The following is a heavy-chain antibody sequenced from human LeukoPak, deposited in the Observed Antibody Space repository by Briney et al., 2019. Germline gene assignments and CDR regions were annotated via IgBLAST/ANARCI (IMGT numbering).Heavy chain of an antibody. D-gene: IGHD6-6*01. V-gene: IGHV3-30-3*01. CDR3: ARVRAAHYYDY. J-gene: IGHJ4*02. CDR1: GFSLSGYG. Sequence: PGRSLRLSCAASGFSLSGYGMHWVRQAPGKGLEWVAVISYDGSKKYYADSVKGRFTISRDNPKNTQYLEMNSLKAEDTAVYYCARVRAAHYYDYWGQGTPVTVSS. CDR2: ISYDGSKK.